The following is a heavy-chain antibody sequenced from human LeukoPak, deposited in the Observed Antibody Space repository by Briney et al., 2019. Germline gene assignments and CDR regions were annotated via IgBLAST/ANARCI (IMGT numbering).Heavy chain of an antibody. CDR3: ARITGGSYGSVDY. V-gene: IGHV3-48*04. J-gene: IGHJ4*02. Sequence: GGSLRLSCAASGFTFSSYSMNWVRQAPGKGLEWVSYISSSGSTIYYADSVKGRFTISRDNAKNSLYLQMNSLRAEDTAVYYCARITGGSYGSVDYWGQGTLVTVSS. D-gene: IGHD3-10*01. CDR2: ISSSGSTI. CDR1: GFTFSSYS.